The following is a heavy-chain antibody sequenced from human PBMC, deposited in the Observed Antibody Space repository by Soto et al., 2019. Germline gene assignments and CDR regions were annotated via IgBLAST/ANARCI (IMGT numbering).Heavy chain of an antibody. D-gene: IGHD5-18*01. CDR3: AKGIQLWGTYYYYGMDV. CDR1: GFTFSSYA. Sequence: EVQLLESGGGLVQPGGSLRLSCAASGFTFSSYAMSWVRQAPGKGLEWVSAISGSGGSTYYAYSVKGRFTISRDNAKNTLYLQMNSLRAEDTAVYYCAKGIQLWGTYYYYGMDVWGQGTTVTVSS. CDR2: ISGSGGST. V-gene: IGHV3-23*01. J-gene: IGHJ6*01.